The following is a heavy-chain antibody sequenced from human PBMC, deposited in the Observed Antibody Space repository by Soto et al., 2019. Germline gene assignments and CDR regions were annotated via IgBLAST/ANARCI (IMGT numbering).Heavy chain of an antibody. J-gene: IGHJ4*02. D-gene: IGHD2-21*02. CDR1: GYTLTSYG. CDR2: ISAYNGNT. V-gene: IGHV1-18*04. CDR3: ARDGPPYCGGDCYSDY. Sequence: ASVKVSCKASGYTLTSYGISWVRQAPGQGLEWMGWISAYNGNTNYAQKLQGRVTMTTDTSTSTAYMELRSLRSDDTAVYYCARDGPPYCGGDCYSDYWGQGTLVTVSS.